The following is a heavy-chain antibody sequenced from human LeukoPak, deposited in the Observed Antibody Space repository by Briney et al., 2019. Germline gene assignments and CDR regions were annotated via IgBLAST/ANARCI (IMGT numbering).Heavy chain of an antibody. Sequence: ASVKVSCKASGYTFTGYYMHWVRQAPGQGLEWMGWINPNSGGTNYAQKFQGRVTMTRDTSISTAYMELSRLRSDDTAVYYCARDAHLWFGESGYYYMDVWGKGTTVTISS. CDR1: GYTFTGYY. V-gene: IGHV1-2*02. D-gene: IGHD3-10*01. J-gene: IGHJ6*03. CDR2: INPNSGGT. CDR3: ARDAHLWFGESGYYYMDV.